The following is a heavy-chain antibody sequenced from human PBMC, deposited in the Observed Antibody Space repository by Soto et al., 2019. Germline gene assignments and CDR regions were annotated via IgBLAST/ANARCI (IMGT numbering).Heavy chain of an antibody. CDR2: TYHRPKWYN. Sequence: QWIRQSPSRGVEWLGRTYHRPKWYNDYAVSVKSRITINPDTSKNQFSLQLHSVTPEDTAVYYCAGVVVVSVYNQKSAYDVRGR. CDR3: AGVVVVSVYNQKSAYDV. D-gene: IGHD3-22*01. J-gene: IGHJ2*01. V-gene: IGHV6-1*01.